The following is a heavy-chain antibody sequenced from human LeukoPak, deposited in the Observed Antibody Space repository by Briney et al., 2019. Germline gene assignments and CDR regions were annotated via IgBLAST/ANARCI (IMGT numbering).Heavy chain of an antibody. V-gene: IGHV1-2*02. D-gene: IGHD5-18*01. CDR2: INPNSGGT. J-gene: IGHJ3*02. CDR3: ARLYSYGYHDAFDI. CDR1: GYTFTDYY. Sequence: ASVKVSCKASGYTFTDYYLHWVRHAPGQGLEWMGWINPNSGGTNYAQKFQGRVTMTRDTSISTAYMELSRLRSDDTAVSYCARLYSYGYHDAFDIWGQGTMVTVSS.